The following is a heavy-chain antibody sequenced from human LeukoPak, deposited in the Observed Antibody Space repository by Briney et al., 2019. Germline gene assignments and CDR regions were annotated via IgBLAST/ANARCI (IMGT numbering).Heavy chain of an antibody. CDR1: GYTFTSYA. V-gene: IGHV1-3*01. D-gene: IGHD4-17*01. CDR2: INAGNGNT. CDR3: ARDSNGDYFDY. J-gene: IGHJ4*02. Sequence: ASVKVSCKASGYTFTSYAMHWVRQAPGQRLEWIGWINAGNGNTKYSQKFQGRVTITRDTSASTAYMELSSLRSEDTAVYYCARDSNGDYFDYWGQGTLVTVSS.